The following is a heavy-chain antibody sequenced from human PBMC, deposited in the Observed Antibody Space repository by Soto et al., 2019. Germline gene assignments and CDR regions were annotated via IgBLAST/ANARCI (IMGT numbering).Heavy chain of an antibody. J-gene: IGHJ5*02. Sequence: WGSLRLSCAVSGFTFSNYAVNWVRQAPGKGLEWVAVILYDGSVQHYADSVKGRFTVSRDNSKNTVYLQMNSLTPEDKATYYCAREERVAVLTWFDPWGPGTLVTVSS. D-gene: IGHD6-19*01. CDR2: ILYDGSVQ. CDR1: GFTFSNYA. CDR3: AREERVAVLTWFDP. V-gene: IGHV3-30-3*01.